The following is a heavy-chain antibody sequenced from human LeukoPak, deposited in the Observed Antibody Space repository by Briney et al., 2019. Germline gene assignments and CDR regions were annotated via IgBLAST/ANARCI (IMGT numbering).Heavy chain of an antibody. D-gene: IGHD6-13*01. J-gene: IGHJ4*02. CDR3: ARRGIAAAGADY. CDR1: GGSISPYY. Sequence: SETLSLTCGVSGGSISPYYWSWIRQPPGKGLEWIGYIYYTTSGSTNYNPSLKSRVTISVDTSKNQFSLKLASVTAEDTAVYYCARRGIAAAGADYWGQGTLVTVSS. CDR2: IYYTTSGST. V-gene: IGHV4-59*01.